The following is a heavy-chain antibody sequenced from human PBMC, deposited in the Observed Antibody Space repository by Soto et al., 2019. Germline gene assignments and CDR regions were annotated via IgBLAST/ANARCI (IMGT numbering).Heavy chain of an antibody. D-gene: IGHD5-18*01. J-gene: IGHJ4*02. CDR2: ISYDGSNK. Sequence: QVQLVESGGGVVQPGRSLRLSCAASGFTFSSYAMHWVRQAPGKGLEWVAVISYDGSNKYYADSVKGRFTISRDNSKNTLYLQMNSLRAEDTAVYYCARDRRPGDTAMVPLFDYWGQGTLVTVSS. V-gene: IGHV3-30-3*01. CDR1: GFTFSSYA. CDR3: ARDRRPGDTAMVPLFDY.